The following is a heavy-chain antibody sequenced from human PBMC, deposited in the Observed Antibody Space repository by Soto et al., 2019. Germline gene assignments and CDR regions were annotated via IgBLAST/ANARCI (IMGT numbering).Heavy chain of an antibody. Sequence: QVQLQESGPGLVKSSETLSLICIVSGGALSSGQSYWNCIRQAPGKGLEWIGQTFVTGATKYSAPLNSRVTMSVDTSKSQISMTLTSVTAADSATYFCARGRSDSAGSSFGRRMDVWGQVTTVTVSS. D-gene: IGHD2-2*01. CDR1: GGALSSGQSY. J-gene: IGHJ6*02. V-gene: IGHV4-61*01. CDR2: TFVTGAT. CDR3: ARGRSDSAGSSFGRRMDV.